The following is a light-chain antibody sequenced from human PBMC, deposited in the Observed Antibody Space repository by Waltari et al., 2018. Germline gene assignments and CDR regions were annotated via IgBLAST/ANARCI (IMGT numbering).Light chain of an antibody. CDR1: QSLLHSNGNTY. CDR3: VQAIAFPYS. CDR2: GGS. V-gene: IGKV2-40*01. Sequence: DIVMTQSPLSLPITPGERASISCRSSQSLLHSNGNTYLHWYLQKPGQSPQLLIYGGSNRASGAPDRFSGSGSGTDFTLKIGKVEAEDVGVYYCVQAIAFPYSFGQGTKVEIK. J-gene: IGKJ2*03.